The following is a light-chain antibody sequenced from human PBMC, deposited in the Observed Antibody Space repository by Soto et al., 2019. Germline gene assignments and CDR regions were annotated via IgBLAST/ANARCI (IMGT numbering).Light chain of an antibody. V-gene: IGKV3-11*01. J-gene: IGKJ1*01. CDR2: DAY. CDR1: QSVGSY. Sequence: EIVLTQSPATLSLSPGQRAALSCRASQSVGSYLAWYQQKPGQAPRLLIYDAYHRATGIQARFSGSGSGTEFTLTIRSLQPDDFATYYCQQYDSYPWTFGQGTKVDI. CDR3: QQYDSYPWT.